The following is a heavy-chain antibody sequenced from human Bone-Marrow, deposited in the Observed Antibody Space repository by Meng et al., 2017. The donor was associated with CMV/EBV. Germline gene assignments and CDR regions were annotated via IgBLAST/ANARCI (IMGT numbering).Heavy chain of an antibody. D-gene: IGHD2-21*01. Sequence: LRRSCAASGCTLSDYYMSWIRQAPGKGLEWVSYISSSGSTIYYADSVKGRFTISRVNAKNSLYLQMNSLRAEDTAVYYCAREGYFFDYWGQGTLVTVSS. CDR1: GCTLSDYY. CDR2: ISSSGSTI. V-gene: IGHV3-11*01. CDR3: AREGYFFDY. J-gene: IGHJ4*02.